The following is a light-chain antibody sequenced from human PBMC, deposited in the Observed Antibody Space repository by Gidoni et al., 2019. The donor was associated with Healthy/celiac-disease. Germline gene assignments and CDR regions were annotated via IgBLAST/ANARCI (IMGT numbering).Light chain of an antibody. Sequence: AIRMTQSPSSFSASTGDRVTLTCRASQGISSYLAWYQQKPGKAPKLLIYAASTLQSGVPSRFSGSGSGTDFTLTISCLQSEDFATYYCQQYYSYSVTFGQGTKVEIK. V-gene: IGKV1-8*01. CDR3: QQYYSYSVT. J-gene: IGKJ1*01. CDR2: AAS. CDR1: QGISSY.